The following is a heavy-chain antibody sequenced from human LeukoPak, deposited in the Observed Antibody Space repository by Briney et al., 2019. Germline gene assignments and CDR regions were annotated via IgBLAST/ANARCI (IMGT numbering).Heavy chain of an antibody. J-gene: IGHJ4*02. CDR2: MNPNSGNT. Sequence: GASVKVSCKASGYTFTSYDINWVRQATGQGLEWMGWMNPNSGNTGYAQKFQGRVTMTRNTSISTAYMELSSRRSEDTAVYYCAREWAGGQYYYDSSGYYDYWGQGTLVTVSS. D-gene: IGHD3-22*01. CDR1: GYTFTSYD. CDR3: AREWAGGQYYYDSSGYYDY. V-gene: IGHV1-8*01.